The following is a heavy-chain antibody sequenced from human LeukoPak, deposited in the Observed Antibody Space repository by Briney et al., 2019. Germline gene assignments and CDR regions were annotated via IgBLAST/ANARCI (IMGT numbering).Heavy chain of an antibody. CDR1: GYTFTGHY. CDR2: INPNSGGT. D-gene: IGHD3-22*01. J-gene: IGHJ4*02. CDR3: ARALGYSPNFDY. V-gene: IGHV1-2*02. Sequence: ASVKVSCKASGYTFTGHYIYWVRQAPGQGLERMGWINPNSGGTNYARKFQGRVSLTRDTSTSTVYMELGSLTSEDTAVYYCARALGYSPNFDYWGQGTLLTVSS.